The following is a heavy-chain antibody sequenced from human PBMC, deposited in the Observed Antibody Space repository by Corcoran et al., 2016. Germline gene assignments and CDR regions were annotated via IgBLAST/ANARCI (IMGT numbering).Heavy chain of an antibody. V-gene: IGHV5-51*01. CDR3: ARLTDCSGGSCYSFHFDY. Sequence: EVQLVQSGAEVKKPGESLKISCKGSGYSFTSYWIGWVRQMPGKGLEWMGSIYPGDSDTRYSPSFQGQVTISADKSISTAYPQWSSLKASDTAMYYCARLTDCSGGSCYSFHFDYWGQGTLVTVSS. D-gene: IGHD2-15*01. CDR2: IYPGDSDT. CDR1: GYSFTSYW. J-gene: IGHJ4*02.